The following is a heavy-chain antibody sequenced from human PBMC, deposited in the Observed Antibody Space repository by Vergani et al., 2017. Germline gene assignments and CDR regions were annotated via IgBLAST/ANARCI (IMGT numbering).Heavy chain of an antibody. CDR2: IYYSGST. CDR3: ERHPIELLWFGELGIGGMDV. V-gene: IGHV4-39*01. J-gene: IGHJ6*02. D-gene: IGHD3-10*01. Sequence: QLQLQESGPGLVKPSETLPLTCTVSGGSINSSTYYWGWIRQPPGKGLVWIGSIYYSGSTYYNPSLKSRVTISVDTSKNQFSLKLRSVPAADTAVYYCERHPIELLWFGELGIGGMDVWGQGTTVTVSS. CDR1: GGSINSSTYY.